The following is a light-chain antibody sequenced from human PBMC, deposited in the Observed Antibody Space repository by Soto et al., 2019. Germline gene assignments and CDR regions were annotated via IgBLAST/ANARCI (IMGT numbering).Light chain of an antibody. CDR2: EAS. CDR3: SLYTSENTYV. J-gene: IGLJ1*01. CDR1: SSDVGGYNY. V-gene: IGLV2-18*01. Sequence: QSVLTQPPSAPGSPGQSVTISCTGTSSDVGGYNYVSWYQQHPGKAPKLMIYEASNRPSGVPDRFSGSKSGNTASLTISGLQAADEADYYCSLYTSENTYVFGTGTKVTVL.